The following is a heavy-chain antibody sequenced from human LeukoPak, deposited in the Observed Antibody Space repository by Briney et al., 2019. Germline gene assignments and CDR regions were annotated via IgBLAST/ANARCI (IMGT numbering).Heavy chain of an antibody. D-gene: IGHD6-13*01. J-gene: IGHJ3*02. V-gene: IGHV1-24*01. Sequence: ASVKVSCKVSGYTLTELSMHWVRQAPGKGLEWMGGFDPEDGETIYAQKFQGRVTMTEDTSTDTAYMELSRLRSDDTAVYYCARSYSSSWYDMSAFDIWGQGTMVTVSS. CDR2: FDPEDGET. CDR1: GYTLTELS. CDR3: ARSYSSSWYDMSAFDI.